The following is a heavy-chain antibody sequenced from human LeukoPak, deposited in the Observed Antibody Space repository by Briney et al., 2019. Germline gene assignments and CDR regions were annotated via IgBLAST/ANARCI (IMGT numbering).Heavy chain of an antibody. CDR2: INHSGST. D-gene: IGHD3-3*01. CDR3: ARAGGYYDFWSGYYTGAYFDY. CDR1: GGSISSWF. J-gene: IGHJ4*02. Sequence: PSETLSLTCNVSGGSISSWFWSWIRQPPGKGLEWIGEINHSGSTNYNPSLKSRVTISVDTSKNQFSLKLSSVTAADTAVYYCARAGGYYDFWSGYYTGAYFDYWGQGTLVTVSS. V-gene: IGHV4-34*01.